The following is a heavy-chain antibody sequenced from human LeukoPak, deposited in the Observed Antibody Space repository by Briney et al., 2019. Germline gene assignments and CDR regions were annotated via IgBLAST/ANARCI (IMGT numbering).Heavy chain of an antibody. V-gene: IGHV3-74*01. CDR1: GFTFSSYW. J-gene: IGHJ4*02. CDR2: TNSDGSSI. Sequence: GGSLRLSCAASGFTFSSYWMHWVRQAPGKGLVWVSRTNSDGSSISYAGSVKGRFTISRDNAKNTLYLQMNSLRAEDTAVYYCARAASGRFDYWGQGTLVTVSS. D-gene: IGHD1-26*01. CDR3: ARAASGRFDY.